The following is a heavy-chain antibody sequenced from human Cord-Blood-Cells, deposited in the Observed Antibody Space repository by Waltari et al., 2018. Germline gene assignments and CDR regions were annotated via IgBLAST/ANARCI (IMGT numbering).Heavy chain of an antibody. V-gene: IGHV3-15*01. D-gene: IGHD3-10*01. Sequence: EVKLVESGGDLVKPGGSLRLYCAAYGFTVSNAWMSWVRQVPGKGLEWVGRIKRKTYGGTTDYAAPVKGRFTISRDDSKNTLYLQMNSLKTEDTAVYYCTTDRWYGDYFDYWGQGTLVTVSS. CDR2: IKRKTYGGTT. J-gene: IGHJ4*02. CDR1: GFTVSNAW. CDR3: TTDRWYGDYFDY.